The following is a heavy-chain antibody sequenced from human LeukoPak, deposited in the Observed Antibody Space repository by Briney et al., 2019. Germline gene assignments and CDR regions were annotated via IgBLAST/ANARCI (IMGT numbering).Heavy chain of an antibody. CDR2: MNPNSGNT. V-gene: IGHV1-8*01. CDR3: AGRKSRPRSLDTQRRAFDY. J-gene: IGHJ4*02. CDR1: GYTFTSYD. D-gene: IGHD3/OR15-3a*01. Sequence: GASVKVSCKASGYTFTSYDINWVRQATGQGLEWMGWMNPNSGNTGYAQKFQGRVTMTRNTSIGTAYMELSSLRSEDTAVYYCAGRKSRPRSLDTQRRAFDYWGQGTLVTVSS.